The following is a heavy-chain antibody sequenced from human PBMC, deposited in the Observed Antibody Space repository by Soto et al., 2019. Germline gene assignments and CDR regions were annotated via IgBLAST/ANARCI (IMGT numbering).Heavy chain of an antibody. CDR2: ASSDGGTT. Sequence: QVQLMESGGGVVQPGGSLRLSYETSGFTFSDYSMHWFRQAPGKGLEWVAVASSDGGTTIYADSVKGRFTISRDNSKNTLYLEMNSLRPEDTAVYYCAREPVTTKWYFDNWGQGILVTVSS. D-gene: IGHD1-1*01. CDR3: AREPVTTKWYFDN. V-gene: IGHV3-30-3*01. CDR1: GFTFSDYS. J-gene: IGHJ4*02.